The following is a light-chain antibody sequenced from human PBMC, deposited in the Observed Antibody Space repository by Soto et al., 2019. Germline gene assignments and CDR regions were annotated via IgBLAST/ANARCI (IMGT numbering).Light chain of an antibody. J-gene: IGKJ4*01. CDR1: QSVSSSY. Sequence: EIVLTQSPGTLSLSPGERATLSCRASQSVSSSYLAWYQQKPGQAPRLLIYGASSRATGIPDRFSGSGSGTDFNLTISRLEPEDFAVYYCQQYGSSLTCGGGTKVEIK. CDR3: QQYGSSLT. V-gene: IGKV3-20*01. CDR2: GAS.